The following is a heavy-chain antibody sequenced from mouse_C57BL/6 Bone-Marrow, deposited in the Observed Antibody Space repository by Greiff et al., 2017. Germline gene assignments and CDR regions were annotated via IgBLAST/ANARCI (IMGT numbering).Heavy chain of an antibody. V-gene: IGHV3-1*02. CDR3: ARDGNYFDY. J-gene: IGHJ2*01. CDR2: IYFSGST. Sequence: DVKLVESGPDLVKPSQSLSLTCTVTGYSITSGYAWHWIRQFPGNKLEWLGYIYFSGSTKYNPSLKSRISVTRDTSKNQFFLQLNSVTAEDTATYYCARDGNYFDYWGQGTTLTVSS. D-gene: IGHD2-1*01. CDR1: GYSITSGYA.